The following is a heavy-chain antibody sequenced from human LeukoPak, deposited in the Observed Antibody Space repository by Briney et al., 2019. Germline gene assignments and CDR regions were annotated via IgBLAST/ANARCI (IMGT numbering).Heavy chain of an antibody. CDR2: IYYSGRT. CDR3: ARSFCGGGCSGGGIVDY. Sequence: PSETLSLTCTVSGGSISGYCWSWIRQPPGKGLEWIGYIYYSGRTNYNPSLKSRVTISIDTSKNHFSLKLTSVTAADTAMYYCARSFCGGGCSGGGIVDYWGQGTLVTVSS. V-gene: IGHV4-59*08. J-gene: IGHJ4*02. D-gene: IGHD2-21*02. CDR1: GGSISGYC.